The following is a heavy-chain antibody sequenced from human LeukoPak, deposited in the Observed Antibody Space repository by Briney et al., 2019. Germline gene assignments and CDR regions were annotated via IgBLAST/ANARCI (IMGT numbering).Heavy chain of an antibody. J-gene: IGHJ2*01. V-gene: IGHV3-48*01. Sequence: PGGSLRLSCAASGFTFSSYSMNWVRQAPGKGLEWVSYISSSSSTIYYADSVKGRFTISRDNAKNSQYLQMNSLRAEDTAVYYCAREVVPAASQKWLSRYFDLWGRGTLVTVSS. CDR3: AREVVPAASQKWLSRYFDL. CDR1: GFTFSSYS. D-gene: IGHD2-2*01. CDR2: ISSSSSTI.